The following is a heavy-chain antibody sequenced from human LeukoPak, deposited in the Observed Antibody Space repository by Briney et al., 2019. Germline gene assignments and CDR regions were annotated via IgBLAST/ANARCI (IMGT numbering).Heavy chain of an antibody. J-gene: IGHJ1*01. CDR3: ARAPSEIGGYCPEYFRH. V-gene: IGHV3-7*01. CDR1: GFTFSSYW. Sequence: GGSLRLSCAASGFTFSSYWMSWVRQAPGKGLEWVANIKQDGSEKYYVDSVKGRFTISRDNAKNSLYLQMNSLRPEDTGVYYCARAPSEIGGYCPEYFRHWGQGTLVTVSS. CDR2: IKQDGSEK. D-gene: IGHD2-21*01.